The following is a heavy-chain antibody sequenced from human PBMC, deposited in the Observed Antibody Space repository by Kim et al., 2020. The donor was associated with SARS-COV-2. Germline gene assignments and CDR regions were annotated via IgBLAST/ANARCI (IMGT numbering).Heavy chain of an antibody. V-gene: IGHV3-74*01. CDR3: ARDWGDSSSPDYYYGMDV. D-gene: IGHD6-6*01. CDR2: INSDGSST. J-gene: IGHJ6*02. Sequence: GGSLRLSCAASGFTFSSYWMHWVRQAPGKGLVWVSRINSDGSSTSYADSVKGRFTISRDNAKNTLYLQMNSLRAEDTAVYYCARDWGDSSSPDYYYGMDVWGQGTTVTVSS. CDR1: GFTFSSYW.